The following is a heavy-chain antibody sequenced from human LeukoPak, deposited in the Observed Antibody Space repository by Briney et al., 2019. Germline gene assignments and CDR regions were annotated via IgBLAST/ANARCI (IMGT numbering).Heavy chain of an antibody. Sequence: PSETLSLTCAVYGGSFSGYYWSWIRQPPGKGLEWIGEINHSGSTNYNPSLKSRVTISVDTSKNQFSLKLSSVTAADTAVYYCARVVVAATRRGFDWFDPWGQGTLVTVSS. CDR3: ARVVVAATRRGFDWFDP. D-gene: IGHD2-15*01. V-gene: IGHV4-34*01. J-gene: IGHJ5*02. CDR2: INHSGST. CDR1: GGSFSGYY.